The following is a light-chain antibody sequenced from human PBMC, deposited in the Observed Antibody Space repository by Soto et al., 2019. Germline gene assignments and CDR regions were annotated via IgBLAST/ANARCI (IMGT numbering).Light chain of an antibody. J-gene: IGKJ1*01. Sequence: ESGLTQSPGTLSWSPGERATLSCGASQSVSSNYLAWYQQKPGQAPRLLIYGASTRATGIPDRFSGSGSRTDFNLTISRLEPEDSAVYYCQQYGSSTTWTFGPGTKVDI. V-gene: IGKV3-20*01. CDR1: QSVSSNY. CDR2: GAS. CDR3: QQYGSSTTWT.